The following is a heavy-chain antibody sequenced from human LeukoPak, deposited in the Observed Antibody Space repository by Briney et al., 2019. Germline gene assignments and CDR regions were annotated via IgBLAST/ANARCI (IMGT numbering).Heavy chain of an antibody. V-gene: IGHV3-23*01. Sequence: GRSLRLSCAASGFTFSTYAMSWVRQVPGKGLEWVSAISSSGANRYYIDSVKGRFTISRDNSKNTLYLQMNSLRAEDTALYYCAKRMDSSSTRGFDYWGQGTLVTVSS. CDR1: GFTFSTYA. CDR2: ISSSGANR. CDR3: AKRMDSSSTRGFDY. D-gene: IGHD6-6*01. J-gene: IGHJ4*02.